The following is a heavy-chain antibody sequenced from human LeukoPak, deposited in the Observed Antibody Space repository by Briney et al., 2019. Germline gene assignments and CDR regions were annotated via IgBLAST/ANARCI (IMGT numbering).Heavy chain of an antibody. CDR2: IRYDGSNK. CDR1: GFTFSSYG. V-gene: IGHV3-30*02. Sequence: PGGSLRLSCAASGFTFSSYGMHWVRQAPGKGLEWVAFIRYDGSNKYYADSVKGRFTISRDNSKNTLYPQMNSLRAEDTAVYYCAKDVDYGSGSYSDYWGQGTLVTVSS. J-gene: IGHJ4*02. CDR3: AKDVDYGSGSYSDY. D-gene: IGHD3-10*01.